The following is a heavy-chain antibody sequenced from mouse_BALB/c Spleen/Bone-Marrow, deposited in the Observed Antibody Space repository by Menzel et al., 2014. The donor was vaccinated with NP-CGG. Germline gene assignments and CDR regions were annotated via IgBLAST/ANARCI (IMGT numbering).Heavy chain of an antibody. CDR2: IDPANGNT. D-gene: IGHD1-1*01. CDR1: DFNIKDTY. Sequence: EVKLQESGAELVKPGASLKLSCTASDFNIKDTYMHWVKQRPEQGLEWIGRIDPANGNTKYDPKFQVEATITADTSSNTTYLQLSSLTSEDTAVYYCATYYYGRSLFAFWGQGTLVTVSA. V-gene: IGHV14-3*02. J-gene: IGHJ3*01. CDR3: ATYYYGRSLFAF.